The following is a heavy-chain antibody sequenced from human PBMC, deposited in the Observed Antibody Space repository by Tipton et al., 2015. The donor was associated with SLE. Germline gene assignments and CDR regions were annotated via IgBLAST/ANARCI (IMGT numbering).Heavy chain of an antibody. CDR2: IRYDGSNK. CDR3: AREGDYDDFSLDY. Sequence: SLRLSCAASGFTFSSYGIHWVRQAPGKGLEWVAFIRYDGSNKYYADSVKGRFTISRDNSKNTLYLQMNSLRPEDTAVYYCAREGDYDDFSLDYWGQGTLVTVSS. CDR1: GFTFSSYG. J-gene: IGHJ4*02. D-gene: IGHD4-17*01. V-gene: IGHV3-30*02.